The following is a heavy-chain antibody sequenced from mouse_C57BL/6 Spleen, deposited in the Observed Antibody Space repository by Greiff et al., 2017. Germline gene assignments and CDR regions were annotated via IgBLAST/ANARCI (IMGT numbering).Heavy chain of an antibody. Sequence: QVQLQQSGPELVKPGASVKISCKASGYAFSSSWMNWVKQRPGKGLEWIGRIYPGDGDTNYNGKFKGKATLTADKSSSTAYMQLSSLTSEDSAVYFCARDDPYAMDYWGQGTSVTVSS. V-gene: IGHV1-82*01. J-gene: IGHJ4*01. CDR3: ARDDPYAMDY. CDR2: IYPGDGDT. CDR1: GYAFSSSW.